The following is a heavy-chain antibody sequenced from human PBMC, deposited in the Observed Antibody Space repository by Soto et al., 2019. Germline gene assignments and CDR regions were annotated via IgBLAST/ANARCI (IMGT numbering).Heavy chain of an antibody. CDR2: IKTKFDSATK. J-gene: IGHJ4*02. D-gene: IGHD5-12*01. V-gene: IGHV3-15*01. Sequence: EVQLVESGGGLVKPGKSLRLSCAASGASFTNAGMNWVRQAPGKGLEWVGRIKTKFDSATKDYAAPVKGRFTISRDDSKNTLYLQMDSLKTEDTAVYYCTTEDPSWLRGLEYWGQGTLVTVSS. CDR1: GASFTNAG. CDR3: TTEDPSWLRGLEY.